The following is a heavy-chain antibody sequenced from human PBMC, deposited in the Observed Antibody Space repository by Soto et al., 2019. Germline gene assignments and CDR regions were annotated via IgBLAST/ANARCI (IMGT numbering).Heavy chain of an antibody. CDR3: ASHYDSSGYYYRGLDY. V-gene: IGHV1-69*12. D-gene: IGHD3-22*01. CDR2: IIPIFGTA. Sequence: QVQLVQSGAEVKKPGSSVKVSCKASGGTFSSYAISWVRQAPGQGLEWMGGIIPIFGTADYAQKFQGRVTITADESTSTGNMELSSLRSDDTAVYYCASHYDSSGYYYRGLDYLGQGTLVTVSS. CDR1: GGTFSSYA. J-gene: IGHJ4*02.